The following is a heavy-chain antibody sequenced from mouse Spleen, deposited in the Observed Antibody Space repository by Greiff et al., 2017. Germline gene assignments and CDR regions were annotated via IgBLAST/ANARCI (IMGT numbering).Heavy chain of an antibody. D-gene: IGHD2-1*01. Sequence: VQLQQSGPELVKPGASVKISCKASGYAFSSSWMNWVKQRPGKGLERIGRIYPGDGDTNYNGKFKGKATLTADKSSSTAYMQLSSLTSEDSAVYFCARSAGNYVGAMDYWGQGTSVTVSS. J-gene: IGHJ4*01. CDR2: IYPGDGDT. CDR1: GYAFSSSW. CDR3: ARSAGNYVGAMDY. V-gene: IGHV1-82*01.